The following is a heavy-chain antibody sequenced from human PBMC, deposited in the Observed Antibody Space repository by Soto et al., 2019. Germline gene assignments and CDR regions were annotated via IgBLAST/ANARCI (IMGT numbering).Heavy chain of an antibody. V-gene: IGHV4-59*01. CDR1: GGSISNNY. D-gene: IGHD2-15*01. J-gene: IGHJ3*02. CDR2: IHYSGST. Sequence: SETLSLTCTVSGGSISNNYWSWIRQPPGKGLEWIGYIHYSGSTNYNPSLKSRVTISVDTSKNQFSLKLSPVTAADTAVYYCARSWYDALDIWGQGTMVTVSS. CDR3: ARSWYDALDI.